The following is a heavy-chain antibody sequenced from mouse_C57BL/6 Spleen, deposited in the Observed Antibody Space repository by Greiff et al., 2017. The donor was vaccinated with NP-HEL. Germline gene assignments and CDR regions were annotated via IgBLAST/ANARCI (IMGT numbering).Heavy chain of an antibody. D-gene: IGHD1-1*01. Sequence: VQLQQSGPVLVKPGASVKMSCKASGYTFTDYYMNWVKQSHGKSLEWIGVINPYNGGTSYNQKFKGKATVTVDKSSSTAYMELNSLTSEDSAVYYCARNGFYYYGSSYFDYWGQGTTLTVSS. J-gene: IGHJ2*01. CDR1: GYTFTDYY. CDR2: INPYNGGT. V-gene: IGHV1-19*01. CDR3: ARNGFYYYGSSYFDY.